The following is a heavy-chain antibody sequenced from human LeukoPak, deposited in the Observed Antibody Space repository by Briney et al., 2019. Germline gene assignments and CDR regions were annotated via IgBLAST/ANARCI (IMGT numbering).Heavy chain of an antibody. Sequence: SETLSLTCAVYGGSFSGYYWSWIRQPPGKGLEWIGEINHSGSTNYNPSLKSRVTVSVDTSKNQFSLKLSSVTAADTAVYYCARDEGRGSYYKYWFDPWGQGTLVTVSS. V-gene: IGHV4-34*01. CDR1: GGSFSGYY. J-gene: IGHJ5*02. CDR3: ARDEGRGSYYKYWFDP. D-gene: IGHD1-26*01. CDR2: INHSGST.